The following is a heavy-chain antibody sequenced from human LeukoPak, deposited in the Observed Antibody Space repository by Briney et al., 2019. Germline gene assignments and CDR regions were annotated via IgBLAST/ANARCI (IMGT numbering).Heavy chain of an antibody. D-gene: IGHD6-19*01. CDR3: AKDMSSSGHKGFDY. J-gene: IGHJ4*02. CDR1: GFTFDDYA. CDR2: ISWNSGSI. Sequence: GGSLRLSCAASGFTFDDYAMHWVRQAPGKGLEWVSGISWNSGSIGYADSVKGRFTVSRDNAKNFLYLQMNSLRAEDTALYYCAKDMSSSGHKGFDYWGQGTLVTVSS. V-gene: IGHV3-9*01.